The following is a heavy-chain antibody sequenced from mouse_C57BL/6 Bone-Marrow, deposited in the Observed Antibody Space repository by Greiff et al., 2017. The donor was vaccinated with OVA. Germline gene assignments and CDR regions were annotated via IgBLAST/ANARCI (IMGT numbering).Heavy chain of an antibody. J-gene: IGHJ1*03. CDR2: SRNKANDYTT. Sequence: EVKLVESGGGLVQSGRSLRLSCATSGFTFSDFYMEWVRQAPGKGLEWIAASRNKANDYTTEYCASVKGRFIVSRDTSTCILYLQMNARRAEETAIYYSARDPPAYYSNYGYFDVWGTGTTGTVSS. D-gene: IGHD2-5*01. CDR1: GFTFSDFY. V-gene: IGHV7-1*01. CDR3: ARDPPAYYSNYGYFDV.